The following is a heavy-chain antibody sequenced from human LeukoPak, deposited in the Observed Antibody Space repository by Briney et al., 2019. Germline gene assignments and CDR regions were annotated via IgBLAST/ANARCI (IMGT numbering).Heavy chain of an antibody. V-gene: IGHV3-23*01. D-gene: IGHD2-21*02. CDR1: GFTFSSYA. CDR3: AKDLPSYCGGDCRTDAFDI. CDR2: ISGSGGST. Sequence: GGSLRLSCAASGFTFSSYAMSWVRQAPGKGLEWVSAISGSGGSTYYADSVKGRFTISRGNSKNTLYLQLSSLRAEDTAVYFCAKDLPSYCGGDCRTDAFDIWGQGTMVTVSS. J-gene: IGHJ3*02.